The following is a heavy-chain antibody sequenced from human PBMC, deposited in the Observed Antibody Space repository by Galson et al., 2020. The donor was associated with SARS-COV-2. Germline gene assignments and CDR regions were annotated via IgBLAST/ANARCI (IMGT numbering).Heavy chain of an antibody. CDR2: ISWNSGSI. Sequence: SLKISCAASGFTFDDYAMHWVRQAPGEGLGWVSVISWNSGSIGYADSVKGRFTISRDNAKNSLYLQMNSLTAEDTALYYCAKAIIAVAGSSPDYWGQGTLVTVSS. D-gene: IGHD6-19*01. V-gene: IGHV3-9*01. J-gene: IGHJ4*02. CDR3: AKAIIAVAGSSPDY. CDR1: GFTFDDYA.